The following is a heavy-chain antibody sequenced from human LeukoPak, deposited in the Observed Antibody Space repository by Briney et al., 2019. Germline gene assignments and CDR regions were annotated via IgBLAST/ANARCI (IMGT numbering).Heavy chain of an antibody. Sequence: SETLSLTCTVSGGSISSSGSYWGWIRRPPGKGLEWFGIVSSSGRTSYNPSLMSRVTMSADTSKNQFPLKLTSVTAADTAVYYCAGFSSGTMRDYWGQGTLVTVSS. D-gene: IGHD3-10*01. V-gene: IGHV4-39*01. J-gene: IGHJ4*02. CDR3: AGFSSGTMRDY. CDR1: GGSISSSGSY. CDR2: VSSSGRT.